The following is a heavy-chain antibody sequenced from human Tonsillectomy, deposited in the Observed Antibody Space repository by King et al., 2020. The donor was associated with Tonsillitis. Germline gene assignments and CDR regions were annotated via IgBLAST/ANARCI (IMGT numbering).Heavy chain of an antibody. CDR2: ISANATIT. V-gene: IGHV3-23*04. CDR3: AANGGCDY. CDR1: GFTFSNYV. J-gene: IGHJ4*02. Sequence: VQLVESGGGLVQPGGTLRLSCTASGFTFSNYVMNWVRQAPGKGLELVSAISANATITFYATSVRGRFTISRDNSKNTFFLHMNNLRVEDTAKYYCAANGGCDYWGQGTLVAVSP. D-gene: IGHD4-23*01.